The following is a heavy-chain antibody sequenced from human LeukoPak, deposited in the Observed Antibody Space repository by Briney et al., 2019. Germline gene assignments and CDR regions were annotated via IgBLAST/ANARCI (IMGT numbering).Heavy chain of an antibody. CDR3: AKDWEAYCGGDCYSAFDY. V-gene: IGHV3-48*04. D-gene: IGHD2-21*01. CDR1: GFTFSSYS. J-gene: IGHJ4*02. CDR2: ISSSSSTI. Sequence: GGSLRLSCAASGFTFSSYSMNWVRQAPGKGPEWVSYISSSSSTIYYADSVKGRFTISRDNAKNSLYLQMNSLRTEDTAVYYCAKDWEAYCGGDCYSAFDYWGQGTLVTVSS.